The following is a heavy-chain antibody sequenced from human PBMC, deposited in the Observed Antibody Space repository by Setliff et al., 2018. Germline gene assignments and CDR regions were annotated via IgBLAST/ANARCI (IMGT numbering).Heavy chain of an antibody. CDR3: VREGPVQGDTYGFPYFDY. D-gene: IGHD3-10*01. J-gene: IGHJ4*02. CDR2: ISYDGINK. CDR1: GFTFSTYP. Sequence: PGGSLRLSCAASGFTFSTYPMHWVRQAPGKGLEWVAVISYDGINKYYADSVRGRFTISRDHSKNTLYLQMNSLRGEDTAVYYCVREGPVQGDTYGFPYFDYWGQGIVVTVSS. V-gene: IGHV3-30*01.